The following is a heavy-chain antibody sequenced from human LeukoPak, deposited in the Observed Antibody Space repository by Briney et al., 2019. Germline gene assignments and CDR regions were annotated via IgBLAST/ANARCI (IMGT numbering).Heavy chain of an antibody. D-gene: IGHD1-14*01. Sequence: PSQTLSLTCAVSPGSIDSGGYSWSWIRQPPGKGLEWIGHMYQSGSTYYNPSLKSRVTISIDRSKNQFSLKLNSVIAADTAVYYCVRLINRRFDYWGQGTLVTVSS. CDR2: MYQSGST. CDR1: PGSIDSGGYS. V-gene: IGHV4-30-2*01. J-gene: IGHJ4*02. CDR3: VRLINRRFDY.